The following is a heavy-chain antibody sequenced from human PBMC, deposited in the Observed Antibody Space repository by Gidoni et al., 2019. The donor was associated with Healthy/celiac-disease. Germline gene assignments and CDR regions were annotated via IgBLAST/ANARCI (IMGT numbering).Heavy chain of an antibody. V-gene: IGHV4-61*02. D-gene: IGHD3-10*01. J-gene: IGHJ4*02. CDR2: IYTSGST. CDR3: ARDRVAEFDY. Sequence: VQLQESGPGLVKPSQTLSLTCTVAGGPISSGSYYWSWIRQPAGKGLEWIGRIYTSGSTNYNPSLKSRVTISVDTSKNQFSLKLSSVTAADTAVYYCARDRVAEFDYWGQGTLVTVSS. CDR1: GGPISSGSYY.